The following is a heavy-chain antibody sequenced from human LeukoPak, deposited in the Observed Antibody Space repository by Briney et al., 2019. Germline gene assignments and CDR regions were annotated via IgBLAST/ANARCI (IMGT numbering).Heavy chain of an antibody. J-gene: IGHJ6*02. CDR2: IYYSGST. Sequence: PSQTLSLTCTVSGGSISSGGYYWSWLRQHPGKGLEWIGYIYYSGSTYYNPSLKSRVTISVDTSKNQFSLKLSSVTAADTAVYYCARDAIPLYYGMTSGAKGPRSPSP. CDR3: ARDAIPLYYGMTS. V-gene: IGHV4-31*03. CDR1: GGSISSGGYY. D-gene: IGHD2-2*02.